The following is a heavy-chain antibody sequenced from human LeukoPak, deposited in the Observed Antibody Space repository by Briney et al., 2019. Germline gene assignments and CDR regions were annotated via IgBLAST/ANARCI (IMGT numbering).Heavy chain of an antibody. Sequence: SETLSLTCTVSGGSISSSSYYWGWIRQPPGKGLEWIGTIYYSGTTYYNPSLKSRVTMSVDTSKNHFSLNLSSVTATDTAVYYCARSIQLWLAGFDSWGQGTLVTVSS. CDR1: GGSISSSSYY. D-gene: IGHD5-18*01. CDR3: ARSIQLWLAGFDS. CDR2: IYYSGTT. V-gene: IGHV4-39*02. J-gene: IGHJ4*02.